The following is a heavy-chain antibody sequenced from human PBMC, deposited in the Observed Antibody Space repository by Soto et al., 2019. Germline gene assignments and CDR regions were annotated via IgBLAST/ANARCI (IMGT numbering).Heavy chain of an antibody. CDR1: GITVSNNY. CDR2: ISPAGDT. V-gene: IGHV3-66*01. Sequence: EVQLVESGGGLVQPGESLRLSCAASGITVSNNYMSWFRQAPGKGLEWVSAISPAGDTYYADSVKGRFTISRDNSKNTLYFQMNILRAEDTAVYYCARDPPGSGSYSYDYWGQGTLVTVSS. J-gene: IGHJ4*02. D-gene: IGHD3-10*01. CDR3: ARDPPGSGSYSYDY.